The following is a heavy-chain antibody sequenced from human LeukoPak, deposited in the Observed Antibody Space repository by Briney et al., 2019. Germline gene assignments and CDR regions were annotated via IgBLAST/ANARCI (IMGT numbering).Heavy chain of an antibody. D-gene: IGHD3-3*02. CDR2: ISSSGSYI. Sequence: GGSLRLSCAASGFTFSSYSINWVRQAPGKGLEWVSSISSSGSYIYYADSVKGRFTISRDNAKNSLYLQMNSLRAEDTAVYYCARDDKYIAFSPPLQGFDYWGQGTLVTVSS. CDR3: ARDDKYIAFSPPLQGFDY. V-gene: IGHV3-21*01. J-gene: IGHJ4*02. CDR1: GFTFSSYS.